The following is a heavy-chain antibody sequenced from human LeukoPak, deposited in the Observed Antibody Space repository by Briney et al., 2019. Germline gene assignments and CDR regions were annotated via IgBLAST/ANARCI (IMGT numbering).Heavy chain of an antibody. Sequence: SETLSLTCTVSGGSISSSSYYWGWIRQPPGKGLEWIGSIYYSGSTYYNPSLKSRVPISVDTSKNQFSLKLSSVTAADTAVYYCARHSYSSGWYSDYWGQGTLVTVSS. CDR2: IYYSGST. V-gene: IGHV4-39*01. J-gene: IGHJ4*02. CDR3: ARHSYSSGWYSDY. D-gene: IGHD6-19*01. CDR1: GGSISSSSYY.